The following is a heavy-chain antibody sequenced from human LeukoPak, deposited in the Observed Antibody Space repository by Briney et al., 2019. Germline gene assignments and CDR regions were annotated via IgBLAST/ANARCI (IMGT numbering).Heavy chain of an antibody. V-gene: IGHV1-18*01. CDR1: GGTFSSYA. J-gene: IGHJ4*02. CDR3: ARAGGTTVTTPLDY. Sequence: GASVEVSCKASGGTFSSYAISWVRQAPGQGLEWMGWISAYNGNTNYAQKLQGRVTMTTDTSTSTAYMELRSLRSDDTAVYYCARAGGTTVTTPLDYWGQGTLVTVSS. CDR2: ISAYNGNT. D-gene: IGHD4-17*01.